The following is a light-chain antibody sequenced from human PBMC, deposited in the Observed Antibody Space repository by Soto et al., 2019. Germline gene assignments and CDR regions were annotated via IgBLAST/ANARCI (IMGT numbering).Light chain of an antibody. Sequence: QSALTQPPSASGSPGQSVTISCTGTSSDVGGYNYVSWYQQHPGKVPKLMIYEVTKRPSGVPDRFSGSKSGSTASLTVSGLQAADEADYYCSSYAGSNILVFGGGTKLTVL. J-gene: IGLJ3*02. CDR2: EVT. V-gene: IGLV2-8*01. CDR1: SSDVGGYNY. CDR3: SSYAGSNILV.